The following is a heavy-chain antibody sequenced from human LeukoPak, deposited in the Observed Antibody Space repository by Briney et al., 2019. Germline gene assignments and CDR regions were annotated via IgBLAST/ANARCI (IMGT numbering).Heavy chain of an antibody. J-gene: IGHJ4*02. CDR1: GYTFTDYY. D-gene: IGHD5-24*01. Sequence: VASVKVSCKASGYTFTDYYIHWVRQAPGQGLEWMGWINPNSGGTNYAQKFQGRVTMTRDTSIGTAYMELSRLRSDDTAVYYCARGNIGTRRDGDYWGQGTLVTVSS. CDR2: INPNSGGT. V-gene: IGHV1-2*02. CDR3: ARGNIGTRRDGDY.